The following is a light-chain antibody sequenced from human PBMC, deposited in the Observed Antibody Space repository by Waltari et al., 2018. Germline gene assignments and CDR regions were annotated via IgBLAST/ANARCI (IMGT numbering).Light chain of an antibody. V-gene: IGLV2-23*02. CDR1: RSDFGNYDL. CDR2: EVT. Sequence: QSGLTPPASVSGSPGQSITLSCPGNRSDFGNYDLFPWYQQYPGKAPKLMVYEVTRRSSGVSDRFSGSKSGNTASLTIYGLQSEDEADYYCCSYAGLGIYVFGTGTKVTVL. J-gene: IGLJ1*01. CDR3: CSYAGLGIYV.